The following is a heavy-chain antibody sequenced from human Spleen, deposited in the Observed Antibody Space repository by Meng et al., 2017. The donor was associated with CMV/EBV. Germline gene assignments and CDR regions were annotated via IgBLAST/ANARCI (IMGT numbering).Heavy chain of an antibody. V-gene: IGHV3-30*02. CDR2: IRYDGSNK. CDR3: AKAGSDSSGWYMRIDY. D-gene: IGHD6-19*01. J-gene: IGHJ4*02. CDR1: GFTFSSYG. Sequence: GESLKISCAASGFTFSSYGMHWVRQAPGKGLEWVAFIRYDGSNKYYADSVKGRFTISRDNSKNTLYLQMNSLRAEDTAVYYCAKAGSDSSGWYMRIDYWGQGTLVTAPQ.